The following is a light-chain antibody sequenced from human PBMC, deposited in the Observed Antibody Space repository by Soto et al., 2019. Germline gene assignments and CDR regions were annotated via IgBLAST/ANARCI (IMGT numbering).Light chain of an antibody. CDR1: SSNIGSNT. CDR2: SNN. CDR3: AAWDATLNGL. J-gene: IGLJ2*01. Sequence: QSVLTQPPSASGTPGQRVTISCSGRSSNIGSNTVNWYQEVPGTAPKLLIYSNNQRPSGVPDRFSGSKSGTSASLAISGLQSEDEVDYYCAAWDATLNGLFGGGTKVTVL. V-gene: IGLV1-44*01.